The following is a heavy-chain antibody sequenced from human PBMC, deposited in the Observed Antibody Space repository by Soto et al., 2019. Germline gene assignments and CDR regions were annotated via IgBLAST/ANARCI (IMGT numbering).Heavy chain of an antibody. Sequence: ASVKVSCKVSGYTLTELSMHWVRQAPGKGLEWMGGFDPEDGETIYAQKFQGRVTMTEDTSTDTAYMELSSLRSEDTAVYYCATRLWFGEFIDYWGQGTLATVSS. V-gene: IGHV1-24*01. D-gene: IGHD3-10*01. CDR3: ATRLWFGEFIDY. CDR1: GYTLTELS. CDR2: FDPEDGET. J-gene: IGHJ4*02.